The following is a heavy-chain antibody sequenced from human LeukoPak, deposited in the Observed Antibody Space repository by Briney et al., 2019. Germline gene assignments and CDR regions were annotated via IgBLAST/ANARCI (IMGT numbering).Heavy chain of an antibody. CDR3: ARRFCSGGFCYGDN. J-gene: IGHJ4*02. CDR2: INHIGST. D-gene: IGHD2-15*01. CDR1: GGSFSGHY. Sequence: SETLSLTCAVYGGSFSGHYWSWIRQPPGRGLEWIGEINHIGSTAYNPSLKSRVTVSEDTSKNQFSLKLSSVTAADTAIYYCARRFCSGGFCYGDNWGQGTLVTVSS. V-gene: IGHV4-34*01.